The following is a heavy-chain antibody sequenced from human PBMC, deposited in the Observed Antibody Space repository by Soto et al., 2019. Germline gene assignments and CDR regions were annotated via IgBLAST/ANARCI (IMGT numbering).Heavy chain of an antibody. CDR1: GGSISGHY. Sequence: SETLSLTCSVSGGSISGHYWIWIRQHPGKGLEWIGYIYYSGSTYYNPSLKSRVTISVDTSKNQFSLKLSSVTAADTAVYYCAREGTEPGDYYYGMDVWGQGTTVTVSS. V-gene: IGHV4-31*03. D-gene: IGHD3-10*01. J-gene: IGHJ6*02. CDR3: AREGTEPGDYYYGMDV. CDR2: IYYSGST.